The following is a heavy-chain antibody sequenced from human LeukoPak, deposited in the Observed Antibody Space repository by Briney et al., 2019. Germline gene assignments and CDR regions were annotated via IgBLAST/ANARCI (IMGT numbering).Heavy chain of an antibody. D-gene: IGHD6-19*01. CDR1: GFTFSSYG. J-gene: IGHJ3*02. Sequence: PGGSLRPSCAASGFTFSSYGMHWVRQAPGKGLEWVAVIWYDVSNKYYADSVKGRFTISRDNSKNTLYLQMNSLRAEDTAVYYCAREAEYSSGWYDAFDIWGQGTMVTVSS. CDR3: AREAEYSSGWYDAFDI. V-gene: IGHV3-33*01. CDR2: IWYDVSNK.